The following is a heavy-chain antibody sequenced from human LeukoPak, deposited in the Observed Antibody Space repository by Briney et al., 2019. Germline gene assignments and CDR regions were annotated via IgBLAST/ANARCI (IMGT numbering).Heavy chain of an antibody. Sequence: ASVKVSCKASGYTFTGYYMHWVRQAPGQGLEWMGWINPNSGGTNYAQKFQGWVTMTRDTSISTAYMELSRLRSDDTAVYYCARAHPGSLGWFDPWGQGTLVTVSS. V-gene: IGHV1-2*04. D-gene: IGHD3-10*01. CDR3: ARAHPGSLGWFDP. CDR2: INPNSGGT. J-gene: IGHJ5*02. CDR1: GYTFTGYY.